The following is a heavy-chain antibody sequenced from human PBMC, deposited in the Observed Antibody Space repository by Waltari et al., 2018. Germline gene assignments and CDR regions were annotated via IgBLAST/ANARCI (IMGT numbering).Heavy chain of an antibody. V-gene: IGHV3-15*01. Sequence: EVQLVESGGGLVKPGGSLRLSCAASGFTFSNAWMRWVRQAPGTGLEWVGRIKSKTDGGTTDYAAPVKGRFTISRDDSKNTLYLKMNSLKTEDTAVYYCTPQGGGTPKFFWDYWGQGTLVTVSS. J-gene: IGHJ4*02. CDR1: GFTFSNAW. D-gene: IGHD3-3*01. CDR3: TPQGGGTPKFFWDY. CDR2: IKSKTDGGTT.